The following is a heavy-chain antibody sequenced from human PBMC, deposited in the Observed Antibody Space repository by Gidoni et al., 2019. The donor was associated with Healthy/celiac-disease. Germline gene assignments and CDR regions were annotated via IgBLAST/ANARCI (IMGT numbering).Heavy chain of an antibody. CDR1: GGSISSYY. CDR2: IYYSGST. Sequence: QVQLQESGPGLVKPSETLSLTCTVSGGSISSYYWSWIRQPPGKGLEWIGYIYYSGSTNYNPSLKSRVTISVDTSKNQFSLKLSSVTAADTAVYYCARVSSSWDYYYYGMDVWGQGTTVTVSS. D-gene: IGHD6-13*01. J-gene: IGHJ6*02. CDR3: ARVSSSWDYYYYGMDV. V-gene: IGHV4-59*01.